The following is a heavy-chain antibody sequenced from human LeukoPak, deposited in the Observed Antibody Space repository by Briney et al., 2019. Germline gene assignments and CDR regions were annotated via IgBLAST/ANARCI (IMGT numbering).Heavy chain of an antibody. V-gene: IGHV4-34*01. D-gene: IGHD2-21*02. J-gene: IGHJ4*02. Sequence: PSETLSLTCAVYGGSFSGYYWSWIRQPPGKGLEWIGEINHSGSTNYNPSLKSRVTISVDTSKNQFSLKLSSVTAADTAVYYCAICGGDLDPDLKEYYFDYWGQGTLVTVSS. CDR3: AICGGDLDPDLKEYYFDY. CDR2: INHSGST. CDR1: GGSFSGYY.